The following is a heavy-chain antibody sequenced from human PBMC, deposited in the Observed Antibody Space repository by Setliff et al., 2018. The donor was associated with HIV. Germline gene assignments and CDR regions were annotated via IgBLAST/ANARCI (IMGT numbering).Heavy chain of an antibody. V-gene: IGHV2-70*11. Sequence: QTLSLTCPFSGFSLSASGMCVSWIRQPPGKALEWLARIDWDDDKYYSTSLKTRLTISKDTSKNQVVLKMTNMDPVDTATYYCVRMISYSPYFDYWGQGTLVTVSS. CDR1: GFSLSASGMC. CDR2: IDWDDDK. CDR3: VRMISYSPYFDY. J-gene: IGHJ4*02. D-gene: IGHD1-26*01.